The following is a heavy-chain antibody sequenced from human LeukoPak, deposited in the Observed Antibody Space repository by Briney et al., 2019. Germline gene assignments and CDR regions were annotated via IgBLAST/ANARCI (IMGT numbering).Heavy chain of an antibody. CDR2: ISSSSSYI. J-gene: IGHJ4*02. CDR1: GFTFSSYS. Sequence: AGGSLRLSCAASGFTFSSYSMNWVRQAPGKGLEWVSSISSSSSYIYYADSVKGRFTISRDNAKNSLYLQMNSLRAEDTAVYYCARSYYDFWSGYAHFDYWGQGTLVTVSS. V-gene: IGHV3-21*01. D-gene: IGHD3-3*01. CDR3: ARSYYDFWSGYAHFDY.